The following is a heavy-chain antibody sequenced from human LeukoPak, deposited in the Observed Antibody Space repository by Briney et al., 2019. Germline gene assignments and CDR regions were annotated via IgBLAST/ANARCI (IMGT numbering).Heavy chain of an antibody. V-gene: IGHV4-34*01. CDR1: GGSFRGYY. CDR3: AREGYCSGTSCYNFNY. J-gene: IGHJ4*02. Sequence: SETPSLTCAVYGGSFRGYYWSWIRQPPGKGLEWIGEINHSGSSNYNPSLKSRVTISLDTSKNQFSLNLSSVTAADTAVYYCAREGYCSGTSCYNFNYWGQGTLVTVSS. D-gene: IGHD2-2*02. CDR2: INHSGSS.